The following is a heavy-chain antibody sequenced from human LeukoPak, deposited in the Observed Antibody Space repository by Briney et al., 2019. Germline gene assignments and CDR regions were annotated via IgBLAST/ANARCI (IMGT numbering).Heavy chain of an antibody. V-gene: IGHV3-74*01. D-gene: IGHD3-10*02. CDR2: INSDGSST. J-gene: IGHJ2*01. CDR3: AGSLFSNWYFDL. CDR1: GFTFSSYW. Sequence: GGSLRLSCATSGFTFSSYWMYWVRQAPGKGLVWVSRINSDGSSTSYADPVKGRFTISRDNAKNTLYVQMNSLRAEDTAVYYCAGSLFSNWYFDLWGRGTLVTVSS.